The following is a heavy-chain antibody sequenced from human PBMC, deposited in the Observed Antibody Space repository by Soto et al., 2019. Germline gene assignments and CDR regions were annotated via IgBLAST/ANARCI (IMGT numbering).Heavy chain of an antibody. J-gene: IGHJ3*02. CDR2: ISWNSEKI. V-gene: IGHV3-9*01. D-gene: IGHD3-9*01. CDR1: GFNFEDCA. Sequence: GGSLRLSCVASGFNFEDCAMHWVRQVPGKGLEWVSGISWNSEKIDYADPVRGRFTISRDNAKKSLFLQMNSLRREDTASYYCAKGGPTGSEAFDIWGRGTKVTVSS. CDR3: AKGGPTGSEAFDI.